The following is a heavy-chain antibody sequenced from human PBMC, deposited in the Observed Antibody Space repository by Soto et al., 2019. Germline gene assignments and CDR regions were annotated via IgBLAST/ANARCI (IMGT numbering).Heavy chain of an antibody. CDR1: GYTFTSYC. J-gene: IGHJ6*02. D-gene: IGHD5-18*01. Sequence: ASVKVSCKASGYTFTSYCMHWVGQAPGQGLEWLGVINPSGGSTTYAEKFQGRVSMTRDPSRSTVYMELSSLRSDDTAVYYCARGEVIQLWLHVDYYSYGMGVWG. CDR3: ARGEVIQLWLHVDYYSYGMGV. V-gene: IGHV1-46*01. CDR2: INPSGGST.